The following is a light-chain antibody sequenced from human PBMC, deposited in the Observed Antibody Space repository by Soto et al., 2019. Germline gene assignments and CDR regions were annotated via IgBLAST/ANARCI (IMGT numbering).Light chain of an antibody. CDR2: DAS. V-gene: IGKV1-5*01. CDR1: ESISSW. J-gene: IGKJ2*01. Sequence: DIQMTQSPSTLSASVGDRVTITCRASESISSWLAWYQQKPGKAPKLLIYDASSLESGVPSRFSGSGSGTEFTLTISSLQPDDFASYYCQEYNSYLNTFGQGTKLEIK. CDR3: QEYNSYLNT.